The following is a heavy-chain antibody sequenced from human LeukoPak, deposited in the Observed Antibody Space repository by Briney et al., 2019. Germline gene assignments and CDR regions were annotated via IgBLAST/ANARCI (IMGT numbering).Heavy chain of an antibody. CDR2: IKQDGSEK. CDR1: GFTFSRYW. V-gene: IGHV3-7*01. CDR3: GREGYYDSSPDY. D-gene: IGHD3-22*01. Sequence: GGSLRLSCAASGFTFSRYWMIWVRQAPGKGVEWVANIKQDGSEKYYVDSAKGRFTISRDNAKNSLYLQMNSLRAEDTAVYYCGREGYYDSSPDYWGQGTLVTVSS. J-gene: IGHJ4*02.